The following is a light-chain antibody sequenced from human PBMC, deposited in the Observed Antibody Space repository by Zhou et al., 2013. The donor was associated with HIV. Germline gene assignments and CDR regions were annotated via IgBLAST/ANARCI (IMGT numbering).Light chain of an antibody. V-gene: IGKV3-11*01. J-gene: IGKJ1*01. CDR1: QYISTY. Sequence: VLTQSPATLSLSPGERATLSCRASQYISTYLAWYQQKPGQAPRLLIYDASNRATGIPARFSGSGSGTEFTLTISSLQSEDFAVYYCQQYNNWPWTFGQGTKVEIK. CDR2: DAS. CDR3: QQYNNWPWT.